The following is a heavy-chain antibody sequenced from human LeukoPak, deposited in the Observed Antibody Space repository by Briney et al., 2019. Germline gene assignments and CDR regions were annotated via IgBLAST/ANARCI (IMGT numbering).Heavy chain of an antibody. CDR1: GGTFSSYT. CDR3: AGRDSSSSNSGPPYYYYMDV. Sequence: GASVKVSCKASGGTFSSYTISWVRQAPGQGLEWMGGIIPIFGTANYAQKFQGRVTITADKSTSTAYMELSSLRSEDTAVYYCAGRDSSSSNSGPPYYYYMDVWGKGTTVTVSS. V-gene: IGHV1-69*06. CDR2: IIPIFGTA. D-gene: IGHD6-6*01. J-gene: IGHJ6*03.